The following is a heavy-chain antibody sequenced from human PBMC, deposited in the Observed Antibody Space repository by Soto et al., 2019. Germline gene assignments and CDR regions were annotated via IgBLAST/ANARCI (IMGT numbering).Heavy chain of an antibody. D-gene: IGHD3-3*01. V-gene: IGHV3-23*01. CDR3: AKAHWLTVFGILISSPFHY. CDR1: GFIFSNYA. J-gene: IGHJ4*02. CDR2: ISGSGDGT. Sequence: GGSLRLSCAASGFIFSNYAMSWVRQSPGKGLEWVSAISGSGDGTYYADSVKGRFPISRDNSKNTMYLQMSSLRADDAAVYYCAKAHWLTVFGILISSPFHYWGPGTLVTVSS.